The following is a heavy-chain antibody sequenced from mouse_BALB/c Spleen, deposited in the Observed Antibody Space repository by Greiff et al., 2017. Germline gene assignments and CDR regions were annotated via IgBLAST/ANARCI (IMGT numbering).Heavy chain of an antibody. CDR1: GFNIKDTY. CDR2: IDPANGNT. CDR3: ARGGLPFAY. Sequence: EVHLVESGAELVKPGASVKLSCTASGFNIKDTYMHWVKQRPEQGLEWIGRIDPANGNTKYDPKFQGKATITADTSSNTAYLQLSSLTSEDTAVYYCARGGLPFAYWGQGTLVTVSA. J-gene: IGHJ3*01. V-gene: IGHV14-3*02.